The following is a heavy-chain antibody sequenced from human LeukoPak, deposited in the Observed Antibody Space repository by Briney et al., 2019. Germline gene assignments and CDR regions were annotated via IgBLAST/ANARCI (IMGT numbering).Heavy chain of an antibody. CDR2: FDPKEGER. J-gene: IGHJ4*02. D-gene: IGHD4-17*01. CDR1: GDTLTELS. CDR3: ASRFVYGDYGDY. V-gene: IGHV1-24*01. Sequence: GASVKVSCKVSGDTLTELSIHWVRQAPGKGLEWMGGFDPKEGERVYAQHFQGRFTMTEDTSSGTAYMELNRLRSEDTAVYYCASRFVYGDYGDYWGQGTLVTVSS.